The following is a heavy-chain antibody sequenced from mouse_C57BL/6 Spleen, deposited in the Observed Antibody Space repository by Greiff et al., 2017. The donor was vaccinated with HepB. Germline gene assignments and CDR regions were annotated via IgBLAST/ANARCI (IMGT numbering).Heavy chain of an antibody. Sequence: QVQLQQPGAELVKPGASVKVSCKASGYTFTSYWMHWVKQRPGQGLEWIGSIHPSDSDTNYNQKFKGKATLTVDKSSSTAYMQLSSLTSEDSAVYYCAIPHSNYYAMDYWGQGTSVTVSS. CDR1: GYTFTSYW. J-gene: IGHJ4*01. V-gene: IGHV1-74*01. CDR2: IHPSDSDT. D-gene: IGHD2-5*01. CDR3: AIPHSNYYAMDY.